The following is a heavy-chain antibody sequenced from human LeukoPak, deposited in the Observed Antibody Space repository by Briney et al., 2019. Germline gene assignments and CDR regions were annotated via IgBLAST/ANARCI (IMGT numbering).Heavy chain of an antibody. V-gene: IGHV3-53*01. CDR3: ARRAGGYSHPYDY. Sequence: GGSLRLSCAVSGFTVSGNYMSWLRHGPGKGLEWVSLIYSDDTTLYADSVKGRFTISRDISKNTLYLQMSSLRAEDTAVYYCARRAGGYSHPYDYWGQGGLVTVSS. CDR1: GFTVSGNY. J-gene: IGHJ4*02. CDR2: IYSDDTT. D-gene: IGHD4-23*01.